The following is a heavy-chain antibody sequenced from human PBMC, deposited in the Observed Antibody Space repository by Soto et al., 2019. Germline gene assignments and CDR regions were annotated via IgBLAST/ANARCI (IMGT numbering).Heavy chain of an antibody. CDR1: GGSFSGYY. CDR3: ARGTYFDVLTGYYSSVLYYFDY. CDR2: INHSGRT. D-gene: IGHD3-9*01. J-gene: IGHJ4*02. V-gene: IGHV4-34*01. Sequence: QVQLQQWGAGLLKPSETLSLTCAVYGGSFSGYYWSWILQSPGKGLEWIGEINHSGRTNYNPSLKSRVSISVDTSKNQFSLKLSSVTAADTAVYYCARGTYFDVLTGYYSSVLYYFDYWGQGTLVTVSS.